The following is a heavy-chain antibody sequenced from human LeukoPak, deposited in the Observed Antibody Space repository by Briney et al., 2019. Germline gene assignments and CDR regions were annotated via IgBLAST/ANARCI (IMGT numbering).Heavy chain of an antibody. Sequence: HPGGSLRLSCAASGFTFSSYAMSWVRQAPGKGLEWVSAISGSGGDTYHADSVKGRFAISRDNAKNSLYLQMNSLRAEDTAVYYCARDTCSGESCYAFEYWGQGTLVTVSS. CDR2: ISGSGGDT. D-gene: IGHD2-15*01. CDR3: ARDTCSGESCYAFEY. J-gene: IGHJ4*02. CDR1: GFTFSSYA. V-gene: IGHV3-23*01.